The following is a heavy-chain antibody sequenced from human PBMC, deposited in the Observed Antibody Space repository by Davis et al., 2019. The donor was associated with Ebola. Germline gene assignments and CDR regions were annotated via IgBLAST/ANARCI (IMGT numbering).Heavy chain of an antibody. D-gene: IGHD6-13*01. CDR2: INPNSGGT. Sequence: ASVKVSCKASGYTFTSYDINWVRQATGQGLEWMGWINPNSGGTNYAQKFQGRVTMTRDTSISTAYMELSRLRSDDTAVYYCARGMRYSTRSVPGGVPDHPDYWGQGTLVTVSS. CDR3: ARGMRYSTRSVPGGVPDHPDY. CDR1: GYTFTSYD. J-gene: IGHJ4*02. V-gene: IGHV1-2*02.